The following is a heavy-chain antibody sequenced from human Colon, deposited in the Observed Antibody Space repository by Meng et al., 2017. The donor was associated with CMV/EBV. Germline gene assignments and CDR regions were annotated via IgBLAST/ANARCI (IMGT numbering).Heavy chain of an antibody. Sequence: GGSLRLSCAASGFIFRNYGLHWVRQAPGKGLEWVAFTRSDGSDKYYGDSMKGRFTISRDNSKNTLYLQLSSLRAEDTAVYYCAKSKDRAVGVGPHPPDYWGQGTLVTVSS. CDR2: TRSDGSDK. J-gene: IGHJ4*02. D-gene: IGHD3-3*01. CDR3: AKSKDRAVGVGPHPPDY. CDR1: GFIFRNYG. V-gene: IGHV3-30*02.